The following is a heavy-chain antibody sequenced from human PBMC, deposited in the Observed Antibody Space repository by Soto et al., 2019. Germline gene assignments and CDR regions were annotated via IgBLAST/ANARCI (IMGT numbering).Heavy chain of an antibody. V-gene: IGHV3-23*01. D-gene: IGHD3-16*01. CDR2: ISGSGGST. CDR3: AKDGSDYIWGKRPDY. Sequence: EVQLLESGGGLVQPGGSLRLSCAASGLTFSSHAMSWVRQAPGKGLEWVSGISGSGGSTYYADSVKGRFTISSDNSKNALYLQMNSLRAEDTAVYYCAKDGSDYIWGKRPDYWGQGTLVTVSS. J-gene: IGHJ4*02. CDR1: GLTFSSHA.